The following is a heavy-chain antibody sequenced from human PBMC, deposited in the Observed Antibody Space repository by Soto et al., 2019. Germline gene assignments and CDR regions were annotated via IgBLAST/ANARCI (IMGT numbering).Heavy chain of an antibody. Sequence: SETLSLTCPFSGCSIRSYYWSWIRQPPGKGLEWIGYIYYSGSTNYNPSLKSRVTISVDTSKNQFSLKLSSVTAADTAVYYCARELFGRSVWFDPWGQGTLVTVSS. CDR3: ARELFGRSVWFDP. J-gene: IGHJ5*02. CDR1: GCSIRSYY. D-gene: IGHD3-10*01. V-gene: IGHV4-59*01. CDR2: IYYSGST.